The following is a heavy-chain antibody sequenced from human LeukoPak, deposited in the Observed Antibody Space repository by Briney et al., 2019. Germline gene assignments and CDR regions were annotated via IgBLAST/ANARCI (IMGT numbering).Heavy chain of an antibody. CDR3: ARGELLWFGELFAPGYYYYYMDV. J-gene: IGHJ6*03. Sequence: SVKVSCKASGYTFTSYDINWVRQATGQGLEWMGGIIPIFGTANYAQKFQGRVTITTDESTSTAYMELSSLRSEDTAVYYCARGELLWFGELFAPGYYYYYMDVWGKGTTVTVSS. V-gene: IGHV1-69*05. D-gene: IGHD3-10*01. CDR1: GYTFTSYD. CDR2: IIPIFGTA.